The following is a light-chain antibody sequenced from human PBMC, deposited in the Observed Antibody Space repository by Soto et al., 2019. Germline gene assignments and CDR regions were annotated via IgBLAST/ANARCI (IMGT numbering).Light chain of an antibody. CDR2: LAS. CDR3: QQYYTTPPT. Sequence: DIVMTQSPDSLAVSLGERATINCKSSQSVLFRPNKKNYLAWYQQKPGQPPKMFIYLASTRESAVPDRFSGSGSGTDFTLSISSRQAEDGAVYYCQQYYTTPPTFGQGTKLEIK. V-gene: IGKV4-1*01. CDR1: QSVLFRPNKKNY. J-gene: IGKJ2*01.